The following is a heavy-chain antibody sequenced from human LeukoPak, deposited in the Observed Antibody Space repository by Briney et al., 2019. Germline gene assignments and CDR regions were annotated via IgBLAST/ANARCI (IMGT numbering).Heavy chain of an antibody. J-gene: IGHJ6*03. Sequence: PSETLSLTCTVSGGSISSYYWSWIRQPPGKGLEWIGYIYYSGSTNYNPSLKSRVTISVDTSKNQFSLKLSSMTAADTAVYYCARRPMVRGALFPWYMDVWGKGTTVTVSS. CDR2: IYYSGST. V-gene: IGHV4-59*01. CDR1: GGSISSYY. D-gene: IGHD3-10*01. CDR3: ARRPMVRGALFPWYMDV.